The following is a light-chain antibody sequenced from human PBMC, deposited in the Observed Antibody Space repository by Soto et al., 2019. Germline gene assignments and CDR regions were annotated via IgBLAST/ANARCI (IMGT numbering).Light chain of an antibody. CDR1: QSVTRY. CDR2: DAS. J-gene: IGKJ2*01. V-gene: IGKV3-11*01. Sequence: EIVLTQSPATLSLFPGERATLSCRASQSVTRYLAWYQQKPGQAPRLLIYDASNRATGIPARFSGSGSGTDFTLSISSLEPEDFAIYYCQQRSNWPQDTFGQGTKLEIK. CDR3: QQRSNWPQDT.